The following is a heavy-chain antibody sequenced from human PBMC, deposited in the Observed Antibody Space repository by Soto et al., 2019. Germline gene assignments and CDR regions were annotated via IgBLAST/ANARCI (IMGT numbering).Heavy chain of an antibody. J-gene: IGHJ3*02. CDR1: GGSISSGDYY. D-gene: IGHD3-16*01. V-gene: IGHV4-30-4*01. CDR2: IFNTGCA. Sequence: QVQLQDSGPGLVKPSQTLSLTCTVPGGSISSGDYYCNWIGQLPGKGLEWIGFIFNTGCAYYNPSPKSRLTISVDMSKNQFSLRLTSVTAADTAVYYYARNDYDYVWESPGGDAFDIWGQGTMVTVS. CDR3: ARNDYDYVWESPGGDAFDI.